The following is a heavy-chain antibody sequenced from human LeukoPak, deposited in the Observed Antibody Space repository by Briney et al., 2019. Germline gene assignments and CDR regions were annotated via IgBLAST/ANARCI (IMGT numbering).Heavy chain of an antibody. Sequence: PGGSLRLSCSASGFIFSTYTMYWVRQAPGKGLEFVSVINGDGRTTYYADSVKGRFTISRDNSKNTLYLQMNSLRAEDTAVYYCVGDQVDNVGWLTWGQGTRVTVSS. CDR1: GFIFSTYT. J-gene: IGHJ5*02. D-gene: IGHD5-12*01. CDR2: INGDGRTT. V-gene: IGHV3-64D*06. CDR3: VGDQVDNVGWLT.